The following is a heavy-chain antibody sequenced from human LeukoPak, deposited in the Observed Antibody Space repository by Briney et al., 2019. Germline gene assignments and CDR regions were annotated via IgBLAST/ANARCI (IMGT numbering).Heavy chain of an antibody. V-gene: IGHV3-7*03. CDR2: INHDGRET. CDR1: GFTFSSYA. Sequence: GGSLRLSCAASGFTFSSYAMHWVRQAPGKGLEWVANINHDGRETYYVDSVKGRFTISRDNAKNSLFLQMNSLRVEDTAVYYCARAGGPGTVDYWGQGTLLTVSS. CDR3: ARAGGPGTVDY. D-gene: IGHD1-26*01. J-gene: IGHJ4*02.